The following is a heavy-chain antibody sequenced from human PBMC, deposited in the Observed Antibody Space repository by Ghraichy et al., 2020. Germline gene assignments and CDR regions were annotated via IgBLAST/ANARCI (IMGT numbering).Heavy chain of an antibody. Sequence: SETLSLTCAVYGGSFSGYYWSWIRQPPGKGLEWIGEINHSGSTNYNPSLKSRVTISVDTSKNQFSLKLSSVTAADTAVYYCAGYIVVVYYYGMDVWGQGTTVTVSS. CDR2: INHSGST. V-gene: IGHV4-34*01. J-gene: IGHJ6*02. CDR3: AGYIVVVYYYGMDV. CDR1: GGSFSGYY. D-gene: IGHD2-2*01.